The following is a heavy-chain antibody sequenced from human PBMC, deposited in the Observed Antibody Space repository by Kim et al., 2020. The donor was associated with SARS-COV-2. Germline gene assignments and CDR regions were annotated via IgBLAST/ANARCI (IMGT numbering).Heavy chain of an antibody. CDR1: GGSISSYY. D-gene: IGHD2-21*01. CDR3: ARDEGYCGGDCYPPDAFDI. Sequence: SETLSLTCTVSGGSISSYYWSWIRQPAGKGLEWIGRIYTSGSTNYNPSLKSRVTMSVDTSKNQFSLKLSPVTAADTAVYYCARDEGYCGGDCYPPDAFDIWGQGTMVTVSS. J-gene: IGHJ3*02. V-gene: IGHV4-4*07. CDR2: IYTSGST.